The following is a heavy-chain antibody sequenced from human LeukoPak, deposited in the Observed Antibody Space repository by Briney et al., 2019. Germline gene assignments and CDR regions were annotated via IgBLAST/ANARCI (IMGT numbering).Heavy chain of an antibody. D-gene: IGHD1-26*01. J-gene: IGHJ4*02. CDR3: VRTQSQSGSYRYYFGY. V-gene: IGHV4-61*08. CDR2: IYYISNT. Sequence: SETLSLTCSVSGVSVGSAGYYWSWIRQPPGGGLEWIGYIYYISNTNHNPSLKSRVTMSLNPSGNQFSLKLDSVTAADTAMYYCVRTQSQSGSYRYYFGYWGQGTLVTVSS. CDR1: GVSVGSAGYY.